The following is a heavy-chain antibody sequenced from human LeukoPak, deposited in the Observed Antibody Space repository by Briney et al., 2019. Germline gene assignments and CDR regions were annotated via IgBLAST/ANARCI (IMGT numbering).Heavy chain of an antibody. D-gene: IGHD3-10*01. V-gene: IGHV4-59*01. CDR1: GGSISSYY. J-gene: IGHJ6*02. CDR3: ARANYGSGYGMDA. CDR2: IYYSGST. Sequence: PSETLSLTCTVSGGSISSYYWSWIRQPPGKGLEWIGYIYYSGSTNYNPSLKSRVTISVDTSKNQFSLKLSSVTAADTAVYYCARANYGSGYGMDAWGQGTTVTVSS.